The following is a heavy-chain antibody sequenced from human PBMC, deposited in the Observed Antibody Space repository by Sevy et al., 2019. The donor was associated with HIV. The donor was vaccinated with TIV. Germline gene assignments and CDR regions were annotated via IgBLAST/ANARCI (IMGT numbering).Heavy chain of an antibody. V-gene: IGHV1-18*01. D-gene: IGHD5-12*01. Sequence: ASVKVSCKASGYTFTSYGISWVRQAPGQGLEWMGWISAYNGNTNYAQKLQGRVTMTTDTSTSTAYMELRSLRSDDTAVYYCARDWALYSGYENFDYWGQGTLVTVSS. CDR3: ARDWALYSGYENFDY. CDR2: ISAYNGNT. J-gene: IGHJ4*02. CDR1: GYTFTSYG.